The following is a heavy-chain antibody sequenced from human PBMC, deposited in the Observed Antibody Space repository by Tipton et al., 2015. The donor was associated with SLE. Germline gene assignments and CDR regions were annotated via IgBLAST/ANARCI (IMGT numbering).Heavy chain of an antibody. D-gene: IGHD2-8*02. CDR3: ARVFCTGGVCFIGGMDV. V-gene: IGHV1-18*01. J-gene: IGHJ6*02. Sequence: QLVQSGAEVKKPGASVKVSCKASGYTFTSYGISWVRQAPGQGLEWMGWISAYNGNTNYAQKLQGRVTMTTDTSTSTAYMELRSLRSDDTAVYYCARVFCTGGVCFIGGMDVWGQGTTVTVSS. CDR1: GYTFTSYG. CDR2: ISAYNGNT.